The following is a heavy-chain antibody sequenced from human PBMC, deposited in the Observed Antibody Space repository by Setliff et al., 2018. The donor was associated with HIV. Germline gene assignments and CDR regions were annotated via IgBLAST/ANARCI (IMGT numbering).Heavy chain of an antibody. CDR3: ARERYSGHDFGGDFDF. CDR1: GYSIGSGYY. D-gene: IGHD5-12*01. V-gene: IGHV4-38-2*02. J-gene: IGHJ4*02. Sequence: PSETLSLTCNVSGYSIGSGYYWAWIRQPPGKGLEWIGSIHHSGTTYYNPSLKSRVTISVDTSKNEFSLTVTSVIAAESALYYCARERYSGHDFGGDFDFWGQGTLVTVSS. CDR2: IHHSGTT.